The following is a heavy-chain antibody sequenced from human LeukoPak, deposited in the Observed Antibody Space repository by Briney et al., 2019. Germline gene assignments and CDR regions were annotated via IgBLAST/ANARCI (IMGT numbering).Heavy chain of an antibody. D-gene: IGHD3-16*01. Sequence: GGSLRLSCAASGFTFSSYSMNWVRQAPGKGLEWVSSISSSSSYIYHADSVKGRFTISRDNAKNSLYLQMNSLRAEDTAVYYCARDAPNMMAIDYWGQGTLVTVSS. CDR3: ARDAPNMMAIDY. J-gene: IGHJ4*02. V-gene: IGHV3-21*01. CDR1: GFTFSSYS. CDR2: ISSSSSYI.